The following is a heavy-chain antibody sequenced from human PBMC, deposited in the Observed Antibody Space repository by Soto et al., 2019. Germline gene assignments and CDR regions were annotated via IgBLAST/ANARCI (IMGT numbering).Heavy chain of an antibody. CDR3: ASEPVDSSGAWFDP. CDR1: GGSFSGYY. J-gene: IGHJ5*02. V-gene: IGHV4-34*01. D-gene: IGHD3-22*01. Sequence: QVQLQQWGAGLLKPSETLSLTCAVYGGSFSGYYWSWIRQPPGKGLEWIGEINHSGSTNYNPSLKSRVTISVDTSKNQFSLKLSSVTAADTAVYYCASEPVDSSGAWFDPWGQGTLVTVSS. CDR2: INHSGST.